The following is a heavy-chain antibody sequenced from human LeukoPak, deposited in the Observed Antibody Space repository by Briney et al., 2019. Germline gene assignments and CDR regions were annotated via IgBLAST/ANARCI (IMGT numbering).Heavy chain of an antibody. V-gene: IGHV4-34*01. Sequence: SETLSLTCAVYGGSFSGYYWSWIRQPPGKGLEWIGEINHSGSTNYNPSLKSRVTISADTSKNQFSLKLSSVTAADTAVYYCARGGYLGYCSGGSCPLRGYYYYYMDVWGKGTTVTVSS. CDR1: GGSFSGYY. CDR2: INHSGST. J-gene: IGHJ6*03. CDR3: ARGGYLGYCSGGSCPLRGYYYYYMDV. D-gene: IGHD2-15*01.